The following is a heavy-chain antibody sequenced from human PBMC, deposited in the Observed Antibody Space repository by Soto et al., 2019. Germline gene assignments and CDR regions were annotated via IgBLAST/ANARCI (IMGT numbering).Heavy chain of an antibody. D-gene: IGHD3-3*01. Sequence: PSETLSLTCAVYGGSFSGYDWSWIRQPPGKGLEWIGEINHSGSTNYNPSLKSRVTISVDTSKNQFSLKLSSVTAADTAVYYCARGTRITIFGVVIMGNWFDPWGQGTLVTVSS. V-gene: IGHV4-34*01. J-gene: IGHJ5*02. CDR2: INHSGST. CDR3: ARGTRITIFGVVIMGNWFDP. CDR1: GGSFSGYD.